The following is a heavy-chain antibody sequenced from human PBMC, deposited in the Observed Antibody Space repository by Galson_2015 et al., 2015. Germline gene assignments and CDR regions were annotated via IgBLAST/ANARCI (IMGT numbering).Heavy chain of an antibody. Sequence: SLRLSCAASGFTVSTNYMTRVRQAPGKGLEWLSIIYSGGSTYYADSVKGRFAISRDNSKNTLDLQMNSLRAEDTAVYYCATVTKPLRYFDSWGQGTLVTVSS. CDR3: ATVTKPLRYFDS. CDR2: IYSGGST. CDR1: GFTVSTNY. V-gene: IGHV3-53*01. J-gene: IGHJ4*02. D-gene: IGHD3-9*01.